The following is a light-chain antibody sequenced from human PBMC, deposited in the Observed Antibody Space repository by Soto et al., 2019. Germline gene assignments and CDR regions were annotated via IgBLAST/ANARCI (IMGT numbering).Light chain of an antibody. V-gene: IGLV2-14*01. CDR1: SSDIGSNNY. Sequence: QSALTQPASVSGSPGQSITISCTGTSSDIGSNNYVSWFQQRPGKAPTLIIYEVSNRPTGVSTHFSGSKSGNTASLTIAGLLHEDEAEYYCSSYTTTTQVFGGGTKLTVL. CDR3: SSYTTTTQV. J-gene: IGLJ3*02. CDR2: EVS.